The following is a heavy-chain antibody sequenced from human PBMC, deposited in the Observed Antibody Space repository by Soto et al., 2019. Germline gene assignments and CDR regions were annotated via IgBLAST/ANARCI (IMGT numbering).Heavy chain of an antibody. V-gene: IGHV4-39*01. D-gene: IGHD3-22*01. CDR1: GGSMRSRSYY. CDR3: ARHGAYYDSSGYYGY. Sequence: SESLSLTGTVCGGSMRSRSYYWGWILQPPGKGLEWIGSIYYSGSTYYNPSLKSRVTISVDTSKNQFSLKLSSVTAADTAVYYCARHGAYYDSSGYYGYWGQGTLVTVPS. J-gene: IGHJ4*02. CDR2: IYYSGST.